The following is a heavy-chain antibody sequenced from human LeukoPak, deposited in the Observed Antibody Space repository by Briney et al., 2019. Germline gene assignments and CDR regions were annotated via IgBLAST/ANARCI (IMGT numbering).Heavy chain of an antibody. CDR3: ARVVAVADPYYFDY. CDR2: INHSGST. J-gene: IGHJ4*02. V-gene: IGHV4-34*01. Sequence: SETLFLTCAVYGGSFSGYYWSWIRQPPGKGLEWIGEINHSGSTNYNPSLKSRVTISVDTSKNQLSLKLSSVTAADTAVYYCARVVAVADPYYFDYWGQGTLVTVSS. D-gene: IGHD6-19*01. CDR1: GGSFSGYY.